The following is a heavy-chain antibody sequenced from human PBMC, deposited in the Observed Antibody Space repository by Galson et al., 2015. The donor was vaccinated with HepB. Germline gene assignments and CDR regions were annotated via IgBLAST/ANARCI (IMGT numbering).Heavy chain of an antibody. CDR1: GYTFTSYY. CDR3: ARDWVGCYGSGHREPFDY. CDR2: INPSGGST. V-gene: IGHV1-46*03. D-gene: IGHD3-10*01. J-gene: IGHJ4*02. Sequence: SVKVSCKASGYTFTSYYMHWVRQAPGQGLEWMGIINPSGGSTSYAQKFQGRVTMTRDTSTSTVYMVLSSLRSEDTAVYYCARDWVGCYGSGHREPFDYWGQGTLVTVSS.